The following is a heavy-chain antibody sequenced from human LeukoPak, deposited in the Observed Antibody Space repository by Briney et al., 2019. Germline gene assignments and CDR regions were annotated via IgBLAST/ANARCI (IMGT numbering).Heavy chain of an antibody. Sequence: GGSLRLSCAASGFTFGSYSIHWVRQAPGKGLEWLSYISTSGGTIYYADSVKGRFTISRDNAKNSLYLQMNSLRDEDTAVYFCATGYNHDGSGYQPLDYWGQGALVTVSA. D-gene: IGHD3-22*01. CDR2: ISTSGGTI. CDR3: ATGYNHDGSGYQPLDY. V-gene: IGHV3-48*02. J-gene: IGHJ4*02. CDR1: GFTFGSYS.